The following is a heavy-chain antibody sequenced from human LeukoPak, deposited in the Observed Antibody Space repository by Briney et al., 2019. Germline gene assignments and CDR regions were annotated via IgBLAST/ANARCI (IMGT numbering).Heavy chain of an antibody. CDR3: ASMGGATIPHY. V-gene: IGHV3-23*01. CDR2: ITNSGSGT. CDR1: GFPFSSYA. Sequence: PGGSLRLSCAASGFPFSSYAMGWVRQAPGKGLEWVSAITNSGSGTFYADSVKGRFTISRDNSKNTLYLQMNSLRAEDTAVYYCASMGGATIPHYWGQGTLVTVSS. J-gene: IGHJ4*02. D-gene: IGHD5-12*01.